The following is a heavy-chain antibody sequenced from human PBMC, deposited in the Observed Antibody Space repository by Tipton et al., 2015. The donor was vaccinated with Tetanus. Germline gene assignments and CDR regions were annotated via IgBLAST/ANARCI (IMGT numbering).Heavy chain of an antibody. D-gene: IGHD4-17*01. CDR3: ARPTTVTSYYFGLDV. Sequence: YLRLSCVASGFTFNNYAMTWVRKAAGKGLEWVSGISGSGVSRYYADSVKGRFTISRDNSKNTLILQMTSLRVEDTAVYYCARPTTVTSYYFGLDVWGQGTTVTVSS. V-gene: IGHV3-23*01. J-gene: IGHJ6*02. CDR1: GFTFNNYA. CDR2: ISGSGVSR.